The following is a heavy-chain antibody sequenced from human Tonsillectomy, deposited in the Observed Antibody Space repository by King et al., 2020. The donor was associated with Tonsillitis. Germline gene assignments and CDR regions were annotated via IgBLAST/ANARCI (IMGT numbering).Heavy chain of an antibody. CDR2: NDPNSGGA. J-gene: IGHJ4*02. CDR3: ARDTGGWRTFDF. Sequence: GQLVQSGAEVKKPGASVKVSCQASGYSFTGYSIHWVRQAPGQGLEWMGRNDPNSGGADYALSFEGRVTMTRDTSISTAYMEMSRLRSDDTAVFYCARDTGGWRTFDFWGQGTLVTVSS. D-gene: IGHD2-8*02. CDR1: GYSFTGYS. V-gene: IGHV1-2*06.